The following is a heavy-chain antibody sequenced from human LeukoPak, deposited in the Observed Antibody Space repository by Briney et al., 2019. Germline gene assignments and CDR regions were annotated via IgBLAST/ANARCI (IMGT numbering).Heavy chain of an antibody. J-gene: IGHJ4*02. CDR2: IKQDGSEK. CDR1: GFTFSTYW. CDR3: AKTGDQGRVWGSYREFDY. V-gene: IGHV3-7*02. D-gene: IGHD3-16*02. Sequence: GGSLRLSCVASGFTFSTYWMSWVRQAPGKGLEWVANIKQDGSEKYYVDSVKGRFTISRDNAKNPLYLQMNSLRVDDTAVYYCAKTGDQGRVWGSYREFDYWGQGTLVTVSS.